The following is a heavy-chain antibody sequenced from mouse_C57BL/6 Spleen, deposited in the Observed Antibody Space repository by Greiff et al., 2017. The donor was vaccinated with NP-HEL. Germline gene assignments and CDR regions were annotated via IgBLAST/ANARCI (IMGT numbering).Heavy chain of an antibody. CDR2: IYPGDGDT. V-gene: IGHV1-82*01. J-gene: IGHJ4*01. Sequence: QVQLQQSGPELVKPGASVKISCKASGYAFSSSWKNWVKQRPGKGLEWIGRIYPGDGDTNYNGKFKGKATLTADKSSSTAYMQLSSLTSEDSAVYFWARSEDYDGRMDYWGQGTSVTVSS. CDR1: GYAFSSSW. D-gene: IGHD2-4*01. CDR3: ARSEDYDGRMDY.